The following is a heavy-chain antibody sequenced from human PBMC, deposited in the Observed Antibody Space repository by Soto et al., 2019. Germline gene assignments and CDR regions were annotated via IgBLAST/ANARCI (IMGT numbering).Heavy chain of an antibody. CDR2: INHSGST. Sequence: QVQLQQWGAGLLKPSETLSLTCAVYAGSFSGYYWSWIRQPPGKGLEWIGEINHSGSTNYNPSLKTRVTISVDASKNQFSLKLSSVTAADTAVYYCASRRTLWLGELRQWGQGTLVTVSS. J-gene: IGHJ4*02. CDR1: AGSFSGYY. D-gene: IGHD3-10*01. V-gene: IGHV4-34*01. CDR3: ASRRTLWLGELRQ.